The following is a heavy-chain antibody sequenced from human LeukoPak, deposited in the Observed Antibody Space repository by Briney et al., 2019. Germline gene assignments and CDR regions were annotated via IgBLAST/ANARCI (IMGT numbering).Heavy chain of an antibody. CDR2: INSDGSST. V-gene: IGHV3-74*01. D-gene: IGHD3-10*01. CDR1: GFSLSSYW. J-gene: IGHJ5*02. CDR3: ARGLRDGMVRGVINWFDP. Sequence: GGSLRLSCVASGFSLSSYWMHWVRQTPGKGPVWVSRINSDGSSTSYADSAKGRFTISRENAKNSLYLQMNSLRAGDTAVYYCARGLRDGMVRGVINWFDPWGQGTLVTVSS.